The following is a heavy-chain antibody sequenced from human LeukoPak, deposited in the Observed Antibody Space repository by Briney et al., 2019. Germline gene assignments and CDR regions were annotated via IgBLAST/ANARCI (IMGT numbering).Heavy chain of an antibody. D-gene: IGHD3-3*01. V-gene: IGHV3-30*03. Sequence: PGRSLRLSCAASGFTFSSYGMHWVRQAPGKGLEWVAVISYDGSNKYYADSVKGRFTISRDNSKNTLYLQMNSLRAEDTAVYYCAREIRGGHVYYFDYWGQGTLATVSS. J-gene: IGHJ4*02. CDR1: GFTFSSYG. CDR2: ISYDGSNK. CDR3: AREIRGGHVYYFDY.